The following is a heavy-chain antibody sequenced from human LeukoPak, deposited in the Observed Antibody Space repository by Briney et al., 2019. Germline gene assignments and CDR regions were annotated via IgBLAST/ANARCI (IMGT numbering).Heavy chain of an antibody. CDR2: ISWNSGSI. V-gene: IGHV3-9*01. J-gene: IGHJ5*02. CDR1: GFTFDDYA. D-gene: IGHD2-2*01. CDR3: AKGRDKYQLLSKNWFDP. Sequence: GGSLRLSCAASGFTFDDYAMHWVRQAPGKGLEWVSGISWNSGSIGYADSVKGRFTISRGNAKNSLYLQMNSLRAEDTALYYCAKGRDKYQLLSKNWFDPWGQGTLVTVS.